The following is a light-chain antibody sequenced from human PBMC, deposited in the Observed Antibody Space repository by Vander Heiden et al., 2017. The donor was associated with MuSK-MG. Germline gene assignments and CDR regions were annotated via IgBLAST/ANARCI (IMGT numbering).Light chain of an antibody. CDR3: SSYTTTNAVV. CDR1: SSDFGDYNH. CDR2: DVN. J-gene: IGLJ3*02. V-gene: IGLV2-14*03. Sequence: QSALTQPASVSGSPGQSITISCTGTSSDFGDYNHLSWFQQHPGKAPELIIYDVNNRPSGVSSRFSGSKSGSTASLTISGLQAEDEAYYYCSSYTTTNAVVFGGGTRLTVL.